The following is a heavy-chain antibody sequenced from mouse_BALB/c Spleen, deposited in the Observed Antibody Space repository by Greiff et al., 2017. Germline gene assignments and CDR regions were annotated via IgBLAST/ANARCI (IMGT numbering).Heavy chain of an antibody. J-gene: IGHJ4*01. CDR1: GYAFSSYC. V-gene: IGHV1-80*01. CDR2: IDPGDGDT. CDR3: ERGRGYDAMDY. Sequence: VQLQQSGAELVRPGSSVKLSCKASGYAFSSYCMYWVKQRPAQGLEWIGQIDPGDGDTNYNGKFKGKDTLTADKSSSTAYMQLSSLTSEDSAVYYGERGRGYDAMDYWGQGTTVTVSS.